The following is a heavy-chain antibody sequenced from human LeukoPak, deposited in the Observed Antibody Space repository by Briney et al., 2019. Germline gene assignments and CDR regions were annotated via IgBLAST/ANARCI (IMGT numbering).Heavy chain of an antibody. Sequence: ASVKVSCKASGYTFTGYYMHWVRQAPGQGLEWIGWINPNSGGTNYAQKFQGRVTMTRDTSISTAYMELSRLRSDDTAVYYCARLVGATNAFDIWGQGTMVTVSS. D-gene: IGHD1-26*01. J-gene: IGHJ3*02. V-gene: IGHV1-2*02. CDR1: GYTFTGYY. CDR2: INPNSGGT. CDR3: ARLVGATNAFDI.